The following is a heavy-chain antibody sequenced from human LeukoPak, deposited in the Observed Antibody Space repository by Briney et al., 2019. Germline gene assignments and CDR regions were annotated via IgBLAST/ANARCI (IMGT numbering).Heavy chain of an antibody. CDR3: ARGGGYCDSWSWFDP. J-gene: IGHJ5*02. Sequence: SETLSLTCTVSGGSISSGSYYWSWIRQPPGKGLEWIGYIYYSGSTNYNPSLKSRVTISVDTSKNQFSLKLSSVTAADTAVYYCARGGGYCDSWSWFDPWGQGTLVTVSS. CDR1: GGSISSGSYY. CDR2: IYYSGST. D-gene: IGHD3-22*01. V-gene: IGHV4-61*01.